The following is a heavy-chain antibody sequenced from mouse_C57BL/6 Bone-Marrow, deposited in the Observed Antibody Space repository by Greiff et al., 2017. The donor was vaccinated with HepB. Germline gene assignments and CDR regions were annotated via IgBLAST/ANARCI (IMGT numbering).Heavy chain of an antibody. J-gene: IGHJ1*03. CDR1: GYTFTSYW. D-gene: IGHD1-1*01. CDR2: IYPGNSDT. V-gene: IGHV1-5*01. Sequence: EVKLVESGTVLARPGASVKMSCKTSGYTFTSYWMHWVKQRPGQGLEWIGAIYPGNSDTSYNQKFKGKAKLTAVTSASTAYMELSSLTNEDSAVYYCTSANYYGSSYWYFDVWGTGTTVTVSS. CDR3: TSANYYGSSYWYFDV.